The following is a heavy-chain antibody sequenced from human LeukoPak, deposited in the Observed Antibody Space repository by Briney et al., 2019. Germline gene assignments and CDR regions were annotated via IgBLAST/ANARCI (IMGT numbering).Heavy chain of an antibody. D-gene: IGHD2-21*02. CDR1: GYTFTSYG. CDR2: INTQNRNT. J-gene: IGHJ4*02. V-gene: IGHV1-18*01. Sequence: ASVKVSCKASGYTFTSYGINWVRQAPGQGLEWMGWINTQNRNTNYAQKFQGRLTTTTDTSTSTAYTELRSLRSDDTAVYYCARKDCLGDCYKLEYWGQGTLVTVSS. CDR3: ARKDCLGDCYKLEY.